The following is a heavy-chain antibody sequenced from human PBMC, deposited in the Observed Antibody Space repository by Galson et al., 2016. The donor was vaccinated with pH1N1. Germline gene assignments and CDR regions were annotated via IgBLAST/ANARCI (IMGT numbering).Heavy chain of an antibody. V-gene: IGHV4-59*01. CDR1: SGSISTYY. Sequence: LSLTCTVSSGSISTYYWSWIRQPPGKGLEWIGYIYYTGSTNYKPSLKSRVTMSVDTSKNQFSLKLRSVTAADTAVYYCLRLDIVVGENQYYGLDVWGQGTTVTVSS. J-gene: IGHJ6*02. CDR2: IYYTGST. CDR3: LRLDIVVGENQYYGLDV. D-gene: IGHD2-2*01.